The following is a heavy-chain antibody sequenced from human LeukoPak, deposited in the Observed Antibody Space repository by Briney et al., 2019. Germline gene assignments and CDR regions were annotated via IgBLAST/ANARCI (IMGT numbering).Heavy chain of an antibody. D-gene: IGHD6-13*01. CDR1: GGSISSYY. CDR3: ARVYGSSWLYYFDY. J-gene: IGHJ4*02. Sequence: PSETLSLTCTVSGGSISSYYWSWIRQPPGKGLEWIGYIYYSGSTKYNPSLKSRVTISVDTSKNQFSLKLSSVTAADTAVYYCARVYGSSWLYYFDYCGQGTLVTVSS. V-gene: IGHV4-59*08. CDR2: IYYSGST.